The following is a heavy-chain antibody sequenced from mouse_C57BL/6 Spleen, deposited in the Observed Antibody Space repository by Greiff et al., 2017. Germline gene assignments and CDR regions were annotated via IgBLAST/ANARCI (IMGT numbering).Heavy chain of an antibody. D-gene: IGHD1-1*01. CDR1: GYTFTSYW. CDR2: IYPGSGST. CDR3: AREGTTVVAKRDY. V-gene: IGHV1-55*01. J-gene: IGHJ4*01. Sequence: VQLQQPGAELVKPGASVKMSCKASGYTFTSYWITWVKQRPGQGLEWIGDIYPGSGSTNYNEKFKSKATLTVDTSSSTAYMQLSSLTSEDSAVYYCAREGTTVVAKRDYWGQGTSVTVSS.